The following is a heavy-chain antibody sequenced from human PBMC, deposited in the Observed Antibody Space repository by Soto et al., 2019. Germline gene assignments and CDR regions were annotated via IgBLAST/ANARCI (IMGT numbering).Heavy chain of an antibody. V-gene: IGHV3-53*01. Sequence: EVQLVESGGGLIQPGGSLRLSCAASGFTVSSNYMSWVRQAPGKGLGWVSVIYSGGSTYYADSVKGRFTISRYNSKNTIYLKRKSLRAAATALYDSARGEVWGTPFGYWGQGTLVTVSS. CDR3: ARGEVWGTPFGY. CDR2: IYSGGST. D-gene: IGHD3-16*01. CDR1: GFTVSSNY. J-gene: IGHJ4*02.